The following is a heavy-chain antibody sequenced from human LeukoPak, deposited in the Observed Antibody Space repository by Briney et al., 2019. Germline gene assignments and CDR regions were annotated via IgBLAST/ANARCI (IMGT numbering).Heavy chain of an antibody. J-gene: IGHJ4*02. CDR2: ISDDGTKE. Sequence: PGGSLRLSCAASGFSFSDHCMHWVRQAPGKGPEWVAVISDDGTKEYYADSGKGRLTISRDNSKKTVYLQMNSLRAEDTAVYYCARVQILWFGELFDYWGQGTLVTVSS. D-gene: IGHD3-10*01. CDR1: GFSFSDHC. CDR3: ARVQILWFGELFDY. V-gene: IGHV3-30*03.